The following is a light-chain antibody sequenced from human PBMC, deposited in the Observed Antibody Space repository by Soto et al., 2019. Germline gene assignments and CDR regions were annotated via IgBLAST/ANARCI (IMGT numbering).Light chain of an antibody. CDR2: WAS. CDR1: QSVLYTSNNKNY. V-gene: IGKV4-1*01. Sequence: DIVMTQSPDSLAVSLGEGATINCKSSQSVLYTSNNKNYLAWYQQKPRQPPKLLIYWASTRQSGVPDRFSGGGSGTDFTLTISSLQAEDVAVYYCQQYYSTPYTFGQGTKVEIK. J-gene: IGKJ2*01. CDR3: QQYYSTPYT.